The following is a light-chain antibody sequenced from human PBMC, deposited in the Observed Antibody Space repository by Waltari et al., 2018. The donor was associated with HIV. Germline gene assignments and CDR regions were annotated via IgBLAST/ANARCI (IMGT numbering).Light chain of an antibody. CDR1: SSDVGSYNL. CDR3: CSYAGRITSVV. V-gene: IGLV2-23*02. Sequence: QSALTQPASVSGSPGQSITISCTGTSSDVGSYNLVSWYQQHPGKAPNLMIYEVNKRPSGVSNRFSGSKSGNTAPLTISGLQAEDEGYYYCCSYAGRITSVVFGGGTKLTVL. J-gene: IGLJ2*01. CDR2: EVN.